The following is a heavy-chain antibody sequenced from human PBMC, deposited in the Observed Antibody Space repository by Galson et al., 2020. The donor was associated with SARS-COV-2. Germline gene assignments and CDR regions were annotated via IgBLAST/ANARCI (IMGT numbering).Heavy chain of an antibody. CDR1: GFTFSSYS. J-gene: IGHJ4*02. D-gene: IGHD3-9*01. CDR3: AKERGYYDILTGSPYFDY. Sequence: NSGGSLRLSCAASGFTFSSYSMNWVRQAPGKGLEWVSSISSSSSYIYYADSVKGRFTISRDNAKNSLYLQMNSLRAEDTAVYYCAKERGYYDILTGSPYFDYWGQGTLVTVSS. V-gene: IGHV3-21*01. CDR2: ISSSSSYI.